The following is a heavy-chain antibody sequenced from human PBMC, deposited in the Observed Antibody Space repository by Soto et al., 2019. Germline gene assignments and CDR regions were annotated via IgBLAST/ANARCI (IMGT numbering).Heavy chain of an antibody. V-gene: IGHV3-48*03. CDR3: ARGQFPPSYEGLNWFDP. Sequence: EVQLVESGGGLVQPGGSLRLSCAASGFTFSSYEMNWVRQAPGKGLEWVSYISSSGSTIYYADSVKGRFIISRDNAKNSLYLQMNSLRAEDTAVYYCARGQFPPSYEGLNWFDPWGQGTLVTVSS. D-gene: IGHD5-18*01. CDR2: ISSSGSTI. J-gene: IGHJ5*02. CDR1: GFTFSSYE.